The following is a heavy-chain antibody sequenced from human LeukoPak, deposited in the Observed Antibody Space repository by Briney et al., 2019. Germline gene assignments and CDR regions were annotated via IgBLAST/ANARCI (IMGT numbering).Heavy chain of an antibody. CDR1: GFTFSSYW. CDR3: ARYYYDSSGYYYENWFDP. CDR2: IKQDGSEK. J-gene: IGHJ5*02. D-gene: IGHD3-22*01. V-gene: IGHV3-7*01. Sequence: SGGSLRLSCAASGFTFSSYWMSWVRQAPGKGLEWVANIKQDGSEKYYVDSVKGRFTISRDNAKNSLYLQMNSLRAEDTAVYYCARYYYDSSGYYYENWFDPWGQGTLVTVSS.